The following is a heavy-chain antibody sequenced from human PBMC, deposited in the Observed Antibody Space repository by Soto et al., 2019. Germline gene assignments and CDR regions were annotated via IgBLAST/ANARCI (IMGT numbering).Heavy chain of an antibody. J-gene: IGHJ6*03. CDR2: IYYSGST. V-gene: IGHV4-59*01. CDR3: ARGMVVAAFTPKASYYYMDV. D-gene: IGHD2-15*01. Sequence: SETLSLTCTVSGGSISSYYWSWIRQPPGKGLEWIGYIYYSGSTNYNPSLKSRVTISVDTSKNQFSLKLSSVTAADTAVYYCARGMVVAAFTPKASYYYMDVWGKGTTVTVSS. CDR1: GGSISSYY.